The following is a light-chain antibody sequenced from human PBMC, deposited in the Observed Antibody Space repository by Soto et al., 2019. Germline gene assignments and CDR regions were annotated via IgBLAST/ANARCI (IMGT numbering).Light chain of an antibody. CDR2: AAS. J-gene: IGKJ1*01. CDR3: QQYNNWWT. Sequence: EIVLTQSPGTPSLSPGERATLSCRASQSVSSSYLAWYQQKPGQAPRLLIYAASTRATGIPARFIGNGSGTEFTLTISSLQSEDFAVYYCQQYNNWWTFGQGTKVDIK. V-gene: IGKV3-20*01. CDR1: QSVSSSY.